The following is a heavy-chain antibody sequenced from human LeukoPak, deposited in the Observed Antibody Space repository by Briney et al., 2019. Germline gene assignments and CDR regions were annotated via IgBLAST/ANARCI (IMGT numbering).Heavy chain of an antibody. Sequence: GGSLRLSCAASGFTFSSYGMHWVRQAPGKGLEWVAVISYDGSNKYYADSVKGRFTISRDNSKNTLYLQMNSLRAEDTAVYYCAREGIGMVAKNQPLDYWGQGTLVTVSS. J-gene: IGHJ4*02. V-gene: IGHV3-30*03. D-gene: IGHD5-12*01. CDR3: AREGIGMVAKNQPLDY. CDR1: GFTFSSYG. CDR2: ISYDGSNK.